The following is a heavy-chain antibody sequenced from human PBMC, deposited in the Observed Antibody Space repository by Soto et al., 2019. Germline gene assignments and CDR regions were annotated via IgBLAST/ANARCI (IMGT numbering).Heavy chain of an antibody. CDR3: ARGKYLPYYYYGLDV. V-gene: IGHV1-46*03. J-gene: IGHJ6*02. CDR1: GYTFTTYY. Sequence: QVQLVQSGAEVREPGASVKISCKASGYTFTTYYIHWVRQAPGQGLEWMGIINPSRGSAGYAQKFQFSVTMTRDTPTNTFYMELSSLRSDDTAVYYCARGKYLPYYYYGLDVWGQGTTVTVAS. CDR2: INPSRGSA.